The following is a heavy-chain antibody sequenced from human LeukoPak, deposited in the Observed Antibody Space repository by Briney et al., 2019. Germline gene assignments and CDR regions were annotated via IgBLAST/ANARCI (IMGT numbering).Heavy chain of an antibody. CDR3: AKDSAFYYIDV. Sequence: GGSLRLSCGASGFTFNNYGMHWVRQAPGKGREWVAFIRYNGNNQYYADSVKGRFTISRDNSKNTLYLQMNSLKGDDTAVYYCAKDSAFYYIDVWGKGTTVIISS. V-gene: IGHV3-30*02. D-gene: IGHD3-10*01. CDR1: GFTFNNYG. J-gene: IGHJ6*03. CDR2: IRYNGNNQ.